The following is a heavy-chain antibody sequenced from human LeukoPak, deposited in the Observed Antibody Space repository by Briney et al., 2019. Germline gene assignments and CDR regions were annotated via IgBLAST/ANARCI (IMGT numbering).Heavy chain of an antibody. V-gene: IGHV4-39*01. Sequence: PSETLSLTCTVSGASISSSNYYWGWIRQPPGKGLEWIGSINYSGTTYYNPSLKSRVTISVDTSKNQFSLKLSSVTAADTAVYYCARRPLGMTFDIWGKGTMVTVSS. CDR2: INYSGTT. CDR3: ARRPLGMTFDI. CDR1: GASISSSNYY. J-gene: IGHJ3*02.